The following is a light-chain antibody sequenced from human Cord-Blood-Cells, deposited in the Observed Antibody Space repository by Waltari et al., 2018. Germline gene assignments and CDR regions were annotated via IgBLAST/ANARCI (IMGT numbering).Light chain of an antibody. CDR1: QSVSSY. J-gene: IGKJ4*01. V-gene: IGKV3-11*01. Sequence: EIVLTQSPATLSLSPGERATLSCRASQSVSSYLAWYQQKPGQAPRLLFYYASNRATGIPARFSGSGSWTDFTLTISSLEPEDFAVYYCQQRSNWLTFGGGTKVEIK. CDR2: YAS. CDR3: QQRSNWLT.